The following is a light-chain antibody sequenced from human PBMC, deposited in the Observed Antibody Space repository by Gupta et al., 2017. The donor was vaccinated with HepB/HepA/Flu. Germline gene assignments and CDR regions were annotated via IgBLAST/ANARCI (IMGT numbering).Light chain of an antibody. Sequence: SVLTQPPSASATPGQRVTISCSGSRSNIGTNYVYWYEQVPGTAPKLLVYANNQRPSGVPDRFSGSNSGTSASLVISGLQSEDEAVYYCATWDDTLNSVVFGGGTKLNGL. CDR3: ATWDDTLNSVV. CDR1: RSNIGTNY. V-gene: IGLV1-44*01. J-gene: IGLJ2*01. CDR2: ANN.